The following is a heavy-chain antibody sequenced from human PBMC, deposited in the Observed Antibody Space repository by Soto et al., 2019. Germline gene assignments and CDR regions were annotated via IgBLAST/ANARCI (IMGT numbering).Heavy chain of an antibody. CDR1: GFTFNYYA. CDR2: ISGSGGST. D-gene: IGHD5-12*01. CDR3: AKGRGYSGYDPFDY. J-gene: IGHJ4*02. Sequence: EVQLLESGGGLVQPGGSLRLSCAASGFTFNYYAMSWVRQAPGKGLEWVSTISGSGGSTFYADSVKGRFTISRDNSESTLYLQMDNLRAEDPAVFYCAKGRGYSGYDPFDYWGQGTLVTVSS. V-gene: IGHV3-23*01.